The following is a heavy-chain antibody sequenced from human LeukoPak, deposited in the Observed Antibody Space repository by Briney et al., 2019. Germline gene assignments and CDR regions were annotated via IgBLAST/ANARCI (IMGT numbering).Heavy chain of an antibody. CDR2: ISGSIGRT. D-gene: IGHD4-17*01. J-gene: IGHJ4*02. V-gene: IGHV3-23*01. CDR3: AKDKEVTTGTTPFFDC. Sequence: GGSLRLSCAASGFTFSNYGMTWVRQAPGKGLEWVSTISGSIGRTYYAGSVKGRFTVSRDNSKNTLYLQMNSLRAEDTALYYCAKDKEVTTGTTPFFDCWGQGTLVTVSS. CDR1: GFTFSNYG.